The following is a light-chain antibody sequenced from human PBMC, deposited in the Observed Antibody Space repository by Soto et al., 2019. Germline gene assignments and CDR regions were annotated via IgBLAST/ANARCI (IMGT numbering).Light chain of an antibody. CDR3: QQYNKWPYA. CDR1: QSVSSN. V-gene: IGKV3-15*01. CDR2: GAS. Sequence: EIVMTQSPATLSVSPGERATLSCRASQSVSSNLVWYQQKPGQAPRLFIYGASTRATGIPARFSGSGSGTEFTLTISSLQSEDFAVYYCQQYNKWPYAFGQGTKLEIK. J-gene: IGKJ2*01.